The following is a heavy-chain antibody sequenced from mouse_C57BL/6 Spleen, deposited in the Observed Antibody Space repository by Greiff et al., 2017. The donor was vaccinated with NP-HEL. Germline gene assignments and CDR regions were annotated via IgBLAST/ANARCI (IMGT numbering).Heavy chain of an antibody. J-gene: IGHJ1*03. D-gene: IGHD4-1*01. CDR1: GYSITSGYY. V-gene: IGHV3-6*01. Sequence: EVQLQQSGPGLVKPSQSLSLTCSVTGYSITSGYYWNWIRQFPGNKLEWMGYISYDGSNNYKPSLKNRISITRDTSKNQFFLKLNSVTTEDTATYYCARALGHWYFDVWGTGTTVTVSS. CDR2: ISYDGSN. CDR3: ARALGHWYFDV.